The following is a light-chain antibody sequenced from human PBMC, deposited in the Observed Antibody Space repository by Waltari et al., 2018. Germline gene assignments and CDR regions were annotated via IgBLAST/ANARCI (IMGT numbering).Light chain of an antibody. CDR2: ADD. Sequence: FMLTQPHSVSASPGKTVIISCTGSNGYIATNYVQWYQQRPGSAPITVIYADDQRPSGVPDRFSGSIDSSSNSASLTIAGLQTEDEGDYYCQSYDSTTVVFGGGTKLTVL. J-gene: IGLJ2*01. CDR1: NGYIATNY. V-gene: IGLV6-57*02. CDR3: QSYDSTTVV.